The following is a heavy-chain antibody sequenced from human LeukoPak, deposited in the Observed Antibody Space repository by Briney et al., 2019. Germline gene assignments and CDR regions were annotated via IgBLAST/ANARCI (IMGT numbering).Heavy chain of an antibody. CDR3: ARVTTSGSYKFDY. D-gene: IGHD3-10*01. Sequence: GGSLRLSCAASGFTVSSNYMSWVRQAPGKGLEWVSVIYSGGCTYYADSVKGRFTISRDNSKNTLYLQMNSLRAEDTAVYYCARVTTSGSYKFDYWGQGTLVTVSS. CDR1: GFTVSSNY. CDR2: IYSGGCT. J-gene: IGHJ4*02. V-gene: IGHV3-53*01.